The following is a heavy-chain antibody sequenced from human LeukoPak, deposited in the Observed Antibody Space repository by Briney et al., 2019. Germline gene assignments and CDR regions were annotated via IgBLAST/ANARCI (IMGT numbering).Heavy chain of an antibody. CDR1: GFTFSGSA. J-gene: IGHJ6*03. Sequence: AGGSLKLSCAASGFTFSGSAMHWVRQASGKGLEWVGRIRSKANSYATAYAASVKGRFTISRDDSKNTAYLQMNSLKTEDTAVYYCTTSSYGFWSGYYTDYYYYMDVWGKGTTVTVSS. D-gene: IGHD3-3*01. V-gene: IGHV3-73*01. CDR3: TTSSYGFWSGYYTDYYYYMDV. CDR2: IRSKANSYAT.